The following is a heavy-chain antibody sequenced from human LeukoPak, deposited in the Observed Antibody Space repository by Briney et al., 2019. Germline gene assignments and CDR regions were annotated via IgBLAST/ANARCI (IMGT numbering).Heavy chain of an antibody. Sequence: GGSLRLSCAASGLTGSHNYVGWVRQAPGKGLEWVSAIHTSGDTCYADSVKGRFTISRDTSKNTLYLQINSLRVEDTAVYYCIVFGDSNHWGQGTLVTVSS. CDR2: IHTSGDT. CDR3: IVFGDSNH. J-gene: IGHJ5*02. CDR1: GLTGSHNY. V-gene: IGHV3-53*01. D-gene: IGHD4-17*01.